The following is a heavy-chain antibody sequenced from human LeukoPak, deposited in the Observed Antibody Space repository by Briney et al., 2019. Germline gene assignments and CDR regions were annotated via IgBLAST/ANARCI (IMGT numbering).Heavy chain of an antibody. CDR3: AKGRYSSGWDFDY. D-gene: IGHD6-19*01. CDR1: GLTIDDYG. J-gene: IGHJ4*02. Sequence: GRSLRLSCAASGLTIDDYGMHWVRQAPGKGLEWVSSISWNSGTIGYADSVKGRFTISRDNAKNSLCLQMNSLRAEDTALYYCAKGRYSSGWDFDYWGQGTLVTVSS. CDR2: ISWNSGTI. V-gene: IGHV3-9*01.